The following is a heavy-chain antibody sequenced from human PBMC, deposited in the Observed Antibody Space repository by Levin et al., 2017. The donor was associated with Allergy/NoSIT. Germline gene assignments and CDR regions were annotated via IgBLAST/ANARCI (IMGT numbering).Heavy chain of an antibody. CDR3: AKATYSGSYFADY. J-gene: IGHJ4*02. Sequence: PGGSLRLSCAASGFTFSDFYMSWIRQAPGKGLQWVAYISTKGRYIKYADSVRGRFTISRDNSKNMMSLQMSSLRPEDTALYFCAKATYSGSYFADYWGQGSLVTVS. V-gene: IGHV3-11*06. CDR2: ISTKGRYI. CDR1: GFTFSDFY. D-gene: IGHD1-26*01.